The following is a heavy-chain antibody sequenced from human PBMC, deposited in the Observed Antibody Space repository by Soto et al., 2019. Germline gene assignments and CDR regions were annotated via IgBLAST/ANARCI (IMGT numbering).Heavy chain of an antibody. D-gene: IGHD1-7*01. V-gene: IGHV4-4*02. CDR3: ASRDPGTSVDY. Sequence: SETLSLTCAVSGGSFTSNNWWTWVRQPPGQGLEWIGEIYRTGSTNYNPSLKSRVTISLDKSENQFSLKVTSLTAADTAVYYCASRDPGTSVDYWGQGTLVTVPS. CDR1: GGSFTSNNW. CDR2: IYRTGST. J-gene: IGHJ4*02.